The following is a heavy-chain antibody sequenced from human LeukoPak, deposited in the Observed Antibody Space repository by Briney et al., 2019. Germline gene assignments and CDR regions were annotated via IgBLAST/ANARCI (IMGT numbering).Heavy chain of an antibody. CDR3: AREINDYGEG. Sequence: SVKVSCKASGGTFSSYAISRVRQAPGQGLEWMGRIIPIFGTANYAQKFQGRVTITTDESTGTAYMELSSLRSEDTAVYYCAREINDYGEGWGQGTLVTVSS. J-gene: IGHJ4*02. D-gene: IGHD4-17*01. CDR1: GGTFSSYA. V-gene: IGHV1-69*05. CDR2: IIPIFGTA.